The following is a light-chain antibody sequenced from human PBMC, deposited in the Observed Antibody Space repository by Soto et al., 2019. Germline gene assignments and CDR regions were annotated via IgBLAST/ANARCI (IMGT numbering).Light chain of an antibody. J-gene: IGKJ1*01. CDR3: LQDYNFPRA. CDR2: GAS. V-gene: IGKV1-6*01. Sequence: IQMTQSPSSLSASVGDRVTISCRASQGIRSDLAWYQQKPGKVPKLLIYGASKLESGVPSRFSGSGFGTDFTLTISSLQPEDFATYYCLQDYNFPRAFGQGTKVEIK. CDR1: QGIRSD.